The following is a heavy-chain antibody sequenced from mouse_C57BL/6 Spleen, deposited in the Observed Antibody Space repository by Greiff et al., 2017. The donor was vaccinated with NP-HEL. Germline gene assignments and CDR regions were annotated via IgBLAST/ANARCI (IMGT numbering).Heavy chain of an antibody. Sequence: EVQVVESGGGLVQPGGSLKLSCAASGFTFSDYGMAWVRQAPRKGPEWVAFISNLAYSIYYADTVTGRFTISRENAKNTLYLEMSSLRSEDTAMYYCARNSNYGYFDVWGTGTTVTVSS. CDR2: ISNLAYSI. D-gene: IGHD2-5*01. CDR1: GFTFSDYG. V-gene: IGHV5-15*01. CDR3: ARNSNYGYFDV. J-gene: IGHJ1*03.